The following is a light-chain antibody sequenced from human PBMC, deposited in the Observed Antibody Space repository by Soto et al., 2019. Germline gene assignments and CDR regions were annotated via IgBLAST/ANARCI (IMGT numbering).Light chain of an antibody. Sequence: QSVLTQPPSASLSPGQSVTISCTGTSSDVGGHHYVSWYQQHPGKAPKLLIYEVTKRPSGVPDRFSGSKSGNTASLTVSGLQTEDEADYYCSSYAGSNIGVFGTGTKVTVL. V-gene: IGLV2-8*01. J-gene: IGLJ1*01. CDR1: SSDVGGHHY. CDR2: EVT. CDR3: SSYAGSNIGV.